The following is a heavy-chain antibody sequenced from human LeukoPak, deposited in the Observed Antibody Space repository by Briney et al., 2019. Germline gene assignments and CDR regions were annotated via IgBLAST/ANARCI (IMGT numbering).Heavy chain of an antibody. CDR3: ARAPSFFREGMDV. CDR1: GGSISSGGYY. CDR2: IYHSGST. Sequence: PSETLSLTCTVSGGSISSGGYYWSWIRQPPGKGLEWIGYIYHSGSTYYNPSLKSRVTISVDRSKNQFSLKLSSVTAADTAVYYCARAPSFFREGMDVWGQGTTVTVSS. D-gene: IGHD2/OR15-2a*01. J-gene: IGHJ6*02. V-gene: IGHV4-30-2*01.